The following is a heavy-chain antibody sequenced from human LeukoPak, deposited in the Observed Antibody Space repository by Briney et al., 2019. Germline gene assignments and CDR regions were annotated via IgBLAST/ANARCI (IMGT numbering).Heavy chain of an antibody. CDR3: AKKRGSNFGAFDY. Sequence: PGGSLRLSCAASGFTFSSYGMHWVRQAPGKGLEWVAVISYDGSNKYYADSVKGRFTISRDNSKNTLYLQMNSLRAEDTAVYYCAKKRGSNFGAFDYWGQGTLVTVSS. D-gene: IGHD5-18*01. CDR2: ISYDGSNK. CDR1: GFTFSSYG. V-gene: IGHV3-30*18. J-gene: IGHJ4*02.